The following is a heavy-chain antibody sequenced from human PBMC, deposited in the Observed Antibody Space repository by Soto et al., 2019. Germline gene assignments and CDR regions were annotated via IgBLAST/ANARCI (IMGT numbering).Heavy chain of an antibody. J-gene: IGHJ3*02. Sequence: QVRLQESGPGLVKPAQTLSLTCTVSGGSISSGGYYWSWISQHPGKGLEWIGYIYYSGSTYYNPSLKSRVTISVDTSKNQFSLKLSSVTAADTAVYYCAREDNTDFHHFDIWGQGTMVTVSS. CDR3: AREDNTDFHHFDI. CDR1: GGSISSGGYY. CDR2: IYYSGST. D-gene: IGHD1-1*01. V-gene: IGHV4-31*03.